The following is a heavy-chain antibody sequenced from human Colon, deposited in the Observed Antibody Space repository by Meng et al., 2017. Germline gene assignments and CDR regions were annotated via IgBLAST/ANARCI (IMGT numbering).Heavy chain of an antibody. D-gene: IGHD2-8*02. CDR2: VRSKAAGGTT. J-gene: IGHJ5*02. V-gene: IGHV3-15*01. Sequence: GESLKISCEASGFAFSDAWMSWVRQAPGGGLEWVGRVRSKAAGGTTEYAAPVRGRFTISRDDSKNTLFLQMESLKSEDTAVYYCTTTYGTGPWGQGTLVTFSS. CDR1: GFAFSDAW. CDR3: TTTYGTGP.